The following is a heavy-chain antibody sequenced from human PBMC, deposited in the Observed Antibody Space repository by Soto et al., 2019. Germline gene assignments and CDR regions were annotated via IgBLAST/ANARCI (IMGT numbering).Heavy chain of an antibody. D-gene: IGHD3-9*01. V-gene: IGHV1-69*05. J-gene: IGHJ3*02. Sequence: SVKVSCKASGGTFSSYAISWVRQAPGQGLEWMGGIIPILGTTNYAQKFQGRVTMTTDASTSTAYMELRSLRSDDTAVYYCARLVIVYDAFDIWGQGTMVTVSS. CDR1: GGTFSSYA. CDR3: ARLVIVYDAFDI. CDR2: IIPILGTT.